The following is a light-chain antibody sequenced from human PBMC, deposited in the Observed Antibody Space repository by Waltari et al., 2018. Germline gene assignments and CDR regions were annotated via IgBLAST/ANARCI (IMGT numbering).Light chain of an antibody. CDR1: QSLTKRY. CDR3: QQYGSSIMYT. CDR2: GAS. Sequence: RASQSLTKRYLAWYQQKPGQAPRLLIYGASSRAADIPDRFSGSGSGTDFTLTISRLEPDDFAVYYCQQYGSSIMYTFGQGTKLEIK. J-gene: IGKJ2*01. V-gene: IGKV3-20*01.